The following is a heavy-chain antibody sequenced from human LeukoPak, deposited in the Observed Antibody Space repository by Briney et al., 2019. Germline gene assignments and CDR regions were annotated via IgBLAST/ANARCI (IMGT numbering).Heavy chain of an antibody. Sequence: GGSLRLSCAASGFTFSSYGMHWVRQAPGKRLEWVAVIWYDGSNKYYADSVKGRFSISRDNSKNTLYLQMNSLRAEDTAVYYCARDFSPSGKVDYWGQGTLVTVSS. CDR1: GFTFSSYG. J-gene: IGHJ4*02. CDR2: IWYDGSNK. V-gene: IGHV3-33*01. D-gene: IGHD3-3*01. CDR3: ARDFSPSGKVDY.